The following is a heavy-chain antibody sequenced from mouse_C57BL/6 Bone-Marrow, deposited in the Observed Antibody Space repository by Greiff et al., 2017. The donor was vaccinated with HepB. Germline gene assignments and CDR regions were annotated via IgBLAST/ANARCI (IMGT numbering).Heavy chain of an antibody. Sequence: EVQGVESGGGLVKPGGSLKLSCAASGFTFSSYTMSWVRQTPEKRLEWVATISGGGGNTYYPDSVKGRFTISRDNAKNTLYLQMSSLRSEDTALYYCARPGYGSSYWYFDVWGTGTTVTVSS. CDR1: GFTFSSYT. J-gene: IGHJ1*03. CDR3: ARPGYGSSYWYFDV. V-gene: IGHV5-9*01. D-gene: IGHD1-1*01. CDR2: ISGGGGNT.